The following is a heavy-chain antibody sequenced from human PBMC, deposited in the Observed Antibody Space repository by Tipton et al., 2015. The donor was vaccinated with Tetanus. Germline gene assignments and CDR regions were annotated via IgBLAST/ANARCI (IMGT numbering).Heavy chain of an antibody. CDR1: GFILSCYG. Sequence: SLRLSCAASGFILSCYGIHWVRQAPGKGLEWVAVSLYDGTDKYYADSVKGRFTISRDNSKNTLYLQMNSLRAEDTAVYYCAREADCSGGSCFSGDFDNWGQGTQVTVSS. J-gene: IGHJ4*02. D-gene: IGHD2-15*01. V-gene: IGHV3-33*01. CDR3: AREADCSGGSCFSGDFDN. CDR2: SLYDGTDK.